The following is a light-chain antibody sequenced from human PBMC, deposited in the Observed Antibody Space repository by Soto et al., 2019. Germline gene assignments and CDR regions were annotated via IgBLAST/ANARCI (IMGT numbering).Light chain of an antibody. CDR3: QQYDNVGIT. CDR2: DAS. V-gene: IGKV1-33*01. Sequence: DVQMTQSPSSLSASVGDRVTFTAQASRDISVHLNWYHQLPGKAPKVLIYDASNLVTGVSSRFSGRGSGTHFTITISSLQPEDVGTYYCQQYDNVGITFGPGTRLEVK. J-gene: IGKJ5*01. CDR1: RDISVH.